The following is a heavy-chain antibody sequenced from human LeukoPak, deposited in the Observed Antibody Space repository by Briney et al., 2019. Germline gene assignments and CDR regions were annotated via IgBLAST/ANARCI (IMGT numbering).Heavy chain of an antibody. Sequence: SEPVSLLCSVWGRSISRYYWRWLRHPPGRGRGWIGYIYYCGSTNYNRSLKRRDNISADTYKNLFSLKLSSVTGADTAVYYCARHGAAAGSYYFVYWGEGALVTVSS. J-gene: IGHJ4*02. V-gene: IGHV4-59*01. D-gene: IGHD6-13*01. CDR3: ARHGAAAGSYYFVY. CDR1: GRSISRYY. CDR2: IYYCGST.